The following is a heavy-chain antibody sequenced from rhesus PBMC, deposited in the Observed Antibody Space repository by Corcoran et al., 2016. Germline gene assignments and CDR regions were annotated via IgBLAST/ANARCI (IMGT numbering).Heavy chain of an antibody. CDR2: FSYRGST. V-gene: IGHV4-122*02. Sequence: QVQLQESGPGLVKPSATVSLTSAVSGDSTSSRYYSWRWIRQAPGKGLEWIGHFSYRGSTSYSPSLKSRVSISRDTSKNHFSLKLTSVTAADTAVYYCTRDFDYDFDYWGQGVLVTVSS. J-gene: IGHJ4*01. CDR1: GDSTSSRYYS. CDR3: TRDFDYDFDY. D-gene: IGHD3-40*01.